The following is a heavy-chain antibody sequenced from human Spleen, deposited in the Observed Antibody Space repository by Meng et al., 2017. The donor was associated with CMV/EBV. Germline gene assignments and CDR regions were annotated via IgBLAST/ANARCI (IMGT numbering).Heavy chain of an antibody. CDR3: ARPHLGYCSSTSCYNYFDD. Sequence: TFSNYAMSWGRQAPGKGLEWVSVSSGSGDSTYYADSVKGRFTISRDNSKSTLYLQVNSLRAGDTAVYYCARPHLGYCSSTSCYNYFDDWGQGTLVTVSS. D-gene: IGHD2-2*01. CDR2: SSGSGDST. CDR1: TFSNYA. J-gene: IGHJ4*02. V-gene: IGHV3-23*01.